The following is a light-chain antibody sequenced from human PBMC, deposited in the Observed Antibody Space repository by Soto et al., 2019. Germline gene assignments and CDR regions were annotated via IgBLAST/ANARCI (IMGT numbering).Light chain of an antibody. CDR3: QQSDSFPHT. CDR1: QGISNW. V-gene: IGKV1-12*01. J-gene: IGKJ2*01. Sequence: DIQMTQSPSSVSASVGDRVTITCRASQGISNWLAWYQQKAGQAPKLLIYAASGLHSGVPSRFSGSGSGTDFTLTISSLQPEDFATDFCQQSDSFPHTFGRGTKLEI. CDR2: AAS.